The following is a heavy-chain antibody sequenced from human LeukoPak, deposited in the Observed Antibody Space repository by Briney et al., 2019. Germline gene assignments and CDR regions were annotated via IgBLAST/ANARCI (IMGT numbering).Heavy chain of an antibody. D-gene: IGHD4-11*01. CDR2: ISGSGGST. CDR3: ANYLRTVTTNWFDP. J-gene: IGHJ5*02. Sequence: PGGSLRLSCAASGFTFSSYVMSWVRQAPGKGLEWVSAISGSGGSTYYADSVKGRFTISRDNSKNTLYLQMNSLRAEDTAVYYCANYLRTVTTNWFDPWGQGTLVTVSS. V-gene: IGHV3-23*01. CDR1: GFTFSSYV.